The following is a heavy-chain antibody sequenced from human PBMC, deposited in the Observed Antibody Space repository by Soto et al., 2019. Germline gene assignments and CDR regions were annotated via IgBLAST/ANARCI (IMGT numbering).Heavy chain of an antibody. V-gene: IGHV4-34*01. CDR2: INHSGST. J-gene: IGHJ6*02. CDR3: ARGGRRYFDWLSRTYGMDV. CDR1: GGSFSGYY. D-gene: IGHD3-9*01. Sequence: TSETLSLTCAVYGGSFSGYYCSWIRQPPGKGLEWIGEINHSGSTNYNPSLKSRVTISVDTSKNQFSLKLSSVTAADTAVYYCARGGRRYFDWLSRTYGMDVWGQGTTVTVYS.